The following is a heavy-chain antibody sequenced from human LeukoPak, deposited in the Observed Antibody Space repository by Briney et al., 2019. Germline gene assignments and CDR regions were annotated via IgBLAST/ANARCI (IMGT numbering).Heavy chain of an antibody. V-gene: IGHV3-23*01. CDR1: GVTFSSYA. D-gene: IGHD3-22*01. CDR2: ISGSGGST. CDR3: AKGPEYYYDSSGYYYDY. Sequence: GGSLRLSCAASGVTFSSYAMSWVRKAPGKGLEWVSAISGSGGSTYYADSVKGRFTISRDNSKNTLYLQMNSLRAEDTAVYYCAKGPEYYYDSSGYYYDYWGQGTLVTVSS. J-gene: IGHJ4*02.